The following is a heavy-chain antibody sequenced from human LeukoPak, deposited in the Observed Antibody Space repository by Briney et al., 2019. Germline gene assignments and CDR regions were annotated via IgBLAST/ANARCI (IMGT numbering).Heavy chain of an antibody. J-gene: IGHJ4*02. CDR3: AKRDSSGWYYFDY. Sequence: AGGSLRLSCAASGFAFSNYGMSWVRQAPGKGLEWVSAITFSGGGTYYADSVKGRFTIYRDNSMNTLSLQMNSLRAEDTAVYYCAKRDSSGWYYFDYWGQGTLVTVSS. CDR1: GFAFSNYG. D-gene: IGHD6-19*01. V-gene: IGHV3-23*01. CDR2: ITFSGGGT.